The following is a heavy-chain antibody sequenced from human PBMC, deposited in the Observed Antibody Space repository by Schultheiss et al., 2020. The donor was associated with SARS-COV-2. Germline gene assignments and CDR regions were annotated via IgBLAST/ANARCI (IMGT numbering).Heavy chain of an antibody. CDR3: AKDGGRAAGTWGGIAVAANFDY. Sequence: GGSLRLSCAASGFTFSSYGMHWVRQAPGKGLEWVAVISYDGSNKYYADSVKGRFTISRDNSKNTLYLQMNSLRAEDTAVYYCAKDGGRAAGTWGGIAVAANFDYWGQGTLVTVSS. CDR2: ISYDGSNK. D-gene: IGHD6-19*01. J-gene: IGHJ4*02. CDR1: GFTFSSYG. V-gene: IGHV3-30*18.